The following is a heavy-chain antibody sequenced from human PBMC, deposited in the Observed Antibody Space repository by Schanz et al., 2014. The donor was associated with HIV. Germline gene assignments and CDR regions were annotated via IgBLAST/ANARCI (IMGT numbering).Heavy chain of an antibody. J-gene: IGHJ4*02. Sequence: EVQLVESGGGLVQPGGSLRLSCTASGFTFSTYWMSWVRQAPGKGLEWVANINQDGSEFYYVDSVKGRFTVSRDNAKKSLYLQMNSLRAEDTALYFCAREAILTGYYNLDYWGRGTLVTVSS. CDR3: AREAILTGYYNLDY. D-gene: IGHD3-9*01. CDR2: INQDGSEF. CDR1: GFTFSTYW. V-gene: IGHV3-7*01.